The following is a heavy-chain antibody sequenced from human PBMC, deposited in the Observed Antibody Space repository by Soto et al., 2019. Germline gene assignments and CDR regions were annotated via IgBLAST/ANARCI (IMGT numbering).Heavy chain of an antibody. Sequence: SETLSLTCTVSGGSINSNYWNWIRQPPGKGLEWIGYMYYSGSSNYNPSLNNRATISIDTSKNQFSLKLSSVTAADTAVYYCARGKYYYDSSGYFDYWGQGTLVTVSS. CDR2: MYYSGSS. D-gene: IGHD3-22*01. CDR3: ARGKYYYDSSGYFDY. J-gene: IGHJ4*02. CDR1: GGSINSNY. V-gene: IGHV4-59*01.